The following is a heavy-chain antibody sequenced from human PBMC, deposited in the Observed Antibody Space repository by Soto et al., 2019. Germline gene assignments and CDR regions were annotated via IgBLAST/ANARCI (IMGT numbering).Heavy chain of an antibody. J-gene: IGHJ4*02. CDR2: IVVGSGNT. Sequence: SVKVSCKASGFTFTSSAMQWVRQARGQRLEWIGWIVVGSGNTNYAQKFQERVTITRDMSTSTAYMELSSLKSEDTAVYYCARDPSHYYDSSGYPSYFDYWGQGTLVTVSS. D-gene: IGHD3-22*01. CDR1: GFTFTSSA. CDR3: ARDPSHYYDSSGYPSYFDY. V-gene: IGHV1-58*02.